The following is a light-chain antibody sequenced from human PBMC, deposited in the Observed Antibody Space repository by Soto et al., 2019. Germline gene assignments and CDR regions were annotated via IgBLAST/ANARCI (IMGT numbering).Light chain of an antibody. V-gene: IGKV3-11*01. J-gene: IGKJ4*01. CDR3: QQRSNWLT. Sequence: EIVLTQSPATLSLSPGERATISCRASQSVSSYLAWYQQKPGQAPRLLIYDASNRATGIPARFSGSGSGTDFPLTFSSLEPEDFAFYYCQQRSNWLTFGGGPRVDIK. CDR2: DAS. CDR1: QSVSSY.